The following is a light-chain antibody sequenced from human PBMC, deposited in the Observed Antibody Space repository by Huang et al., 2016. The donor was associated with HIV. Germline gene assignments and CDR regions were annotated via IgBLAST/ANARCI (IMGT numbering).Light chain of an antibody. CDR1: QSVNSN. CDR2: GAS. V-gene: IGKV3-15*01. Sequence: EIVMTQSPATLSVSPGERATLSCRASQSVNSNLAWYQQKPGQAPRLFIYGASTRATGIPAMFSGSGSGTELTLTISSLQSEDWAVYYCQHYNDWPPWTFGQGTKVEIK. CDR3: QHYNDWPPWT. J-gene: IGKJ1*01.